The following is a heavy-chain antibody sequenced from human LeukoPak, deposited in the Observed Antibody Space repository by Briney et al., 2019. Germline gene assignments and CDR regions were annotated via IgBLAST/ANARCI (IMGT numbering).Heavy chain of an antibody. CDR3: GKDPNGDFIGAFDM. CDR2: ISASSTNT. D-gene: IGHD2-21*02. CDR1: GFTFSKFG. Sequence: PEGSLRLSCAGSGFTFSKFGMIWVRQAPGRGLEWVSGISASSTNTYYADSLKGRSTISRDNAKNTLYLEMNSLGAEDTAVYYCGKDPNGDFIGAFDMWGRGTMVTVSP. J-gene: IGHJ3*02. V-gene: IGHV3-23*01.